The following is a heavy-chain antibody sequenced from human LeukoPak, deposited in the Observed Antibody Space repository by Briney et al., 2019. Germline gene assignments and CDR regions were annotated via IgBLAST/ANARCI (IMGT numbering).Heavy chain of an antibody. D-gene: IGHD3-16*02. CDR1: GGSFSGYY. CDR2: INRSGNT. CDR3: ASRRAGAHYDYVWGSYRNDY. Sequence: SETLSLTCAVYGGSFSGYYWSWIRQPPGKGLGWIGEINRSGNTTYNPSLKSRVTISVDTSKNQCSLKLSSVTAADTAVYYCASRRAGAHYDYVWGSYRNDYWGQGTLVTVSS. V-gene: IGHV4-34*01. J-gene: IGHJ4*02.